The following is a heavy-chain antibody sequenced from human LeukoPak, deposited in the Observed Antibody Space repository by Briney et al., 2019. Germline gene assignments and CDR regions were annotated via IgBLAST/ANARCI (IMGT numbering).Heavy chain of an antibody. J-gene: IGHJ6*03. Sequence: SKTLSLTCTVSGGSINSSYYYWGWIRQPPGKGLEWIGSIYYSGSTYYNPSLKSRVTISVDTSKNQFSLKLSSVTAADTAAYYCARRGGIIRGVASYYYMDVWGKGTTVTISS. CDR1: GGSINSSYYY. D-gene: IGHD3-10*01. CDR2: IYYSGST. V-gene: IGHV4-39*01. CDR3: ARRGGIIRGVASYYYMDV.